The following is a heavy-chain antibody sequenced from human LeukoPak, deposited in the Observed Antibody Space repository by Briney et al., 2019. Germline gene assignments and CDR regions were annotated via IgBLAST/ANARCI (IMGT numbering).Heavy chain of an antibody. CDR3: ARVGYYSSGPFSYFDY. CDR1: GFTFSSYA. Sequence: PGGSLRLSCAASGFTFSSYAMSWVRQAPGKGLEWVAVISYDGSNEYYADSVKGRFTISRDSSENTLYLQMNSLRVEDTAVYYCARVGYYSSGPFSYFDYWGQGTLVTVSS. CDR2: ISYDGSNE. J-gene: IGHJ4*02. V-gene: IGHV3-30-3*01. D-gene: IGHD3-10*01.